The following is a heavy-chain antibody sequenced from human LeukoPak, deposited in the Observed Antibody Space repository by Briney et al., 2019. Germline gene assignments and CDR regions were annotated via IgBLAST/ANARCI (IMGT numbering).Heavy chain of an antibody. CDR2: IFASGST. D-gene: IGHD1-26*01. J-gene: IGHJ4*02. CDR3: VRGIVGTTRHFDF. V-gene: IGHV4-4*07. Sequence: PSETLSLTCTVSGGSISSYYWSWIRQPAGKGLEWVGRIFASGSTNYNPSPRSRVTMSVDTSKNQFSLKLRSVTDADTAVYYCVRGIVGTTRHFDFWGQGTLVTVSS. CDR1: GGSISSYY.